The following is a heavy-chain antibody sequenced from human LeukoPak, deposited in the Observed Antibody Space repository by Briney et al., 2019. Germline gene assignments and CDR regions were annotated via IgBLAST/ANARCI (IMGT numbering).Heavy chain of an antibody. V-gene: IGHV1-2*02. J-gene: IGHJ6*02. CDR1: GYTFTGYY. D-gene: IGHD3-9*01. CDR2: INPNSGGT. CDR3: ARPAYYDILTGYYPDTYYYYGMDV. Sequence: ASVKVSCKASGYTFTGYYMHWVRQAPGQGLEWMGWINPNSGGTNYAQKFQGRVTMTRNTSISTAYMELSSLRSEDTAVYYCARPAYYDILTGYYPDTYYYYGMDVWGQGTTVTVSS.